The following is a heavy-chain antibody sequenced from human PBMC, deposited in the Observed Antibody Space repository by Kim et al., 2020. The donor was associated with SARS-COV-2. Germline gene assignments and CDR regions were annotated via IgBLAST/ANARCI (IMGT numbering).Heavy chain of an antibody. J-gene: IGHJ4*02. CDR3: AKGSLFDW. Sequence: GGSLRLSCAASGFSFSTFEMSWGRQAPGKGLEWVSTISPNGAQTHYADSVKGRFTISRDNSQNTLYLQMNSLRVEDTATYFCAKGSLFDWWGQGTLVPVS. CDR1: GFSFSTFE. V-gene: IGHV3-23*01. CDR2: ISPNGAQT. D-gene: IGHD1-26*01.